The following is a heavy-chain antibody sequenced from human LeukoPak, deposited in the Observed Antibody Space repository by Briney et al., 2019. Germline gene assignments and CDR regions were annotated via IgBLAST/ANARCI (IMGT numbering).Heavy chain of an antibody. Sequence: GGSLRLSCAASGFTFSSYSMNWVRQAPGKGLEWVSSISSSSSHIYYADSVKGRFTISRDNAKNSLYLQMKSLRAEDTAVYYCARRYFDWLLYNGGYYDYYYGMDVWGQGTTVTVSS. CDR3: ARRYFDWLLYNGGYYDYYYGMDV. CDR2: ISSSSSHI. D-gene: IGHD3-9*01. J-gene: IGHJ6*02. CDR1: GFTFSSYS. V-gene: IGHV3-21*01.